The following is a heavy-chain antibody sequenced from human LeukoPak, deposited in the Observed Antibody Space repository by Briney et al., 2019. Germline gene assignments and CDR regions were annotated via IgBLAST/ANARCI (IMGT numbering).Heavy chain of an antibody. V-gene: IGHV1-18*01. Sequence: ASVRVSCKASGYTCSSYVVTWARQAPGQGLEWMGWISAYNGNTNYAQKLQGRVTMTTDTSTSTAYMELRSLRSDDTAVYYCARGGRQIYSALRNFDYWGQGTLVTVSS. CDR3: ARGGRQIYSALRNFDY. J-gene: IGHJ4*02. D-gene: IGHD4-11*01. CDR2: ISAYNGNT. CDR1: GYTCSSYV.